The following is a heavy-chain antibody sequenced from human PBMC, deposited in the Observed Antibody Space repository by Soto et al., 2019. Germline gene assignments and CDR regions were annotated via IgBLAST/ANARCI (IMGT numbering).Heavy chain of an antibody. J-gene: IGHJ6*02. Sequence: PSETLSLICAVYGGSFSGYYWSWIRQPPGKGLEWIGEINHTGSTNYNPSLKSRVTISVDTSKNQFSLKLSSVTAADTAVYYCARGSGDFWSGYRYYYYGMDVWGQGTTVTVSS. CDR3: ARGSGDFWSGYRYYYYGMDV. D-gene: IGHD3-3*01. CDR1: GGSFSGYY. CDR2: INHTGST. V-gene: IGHV4-34*01.